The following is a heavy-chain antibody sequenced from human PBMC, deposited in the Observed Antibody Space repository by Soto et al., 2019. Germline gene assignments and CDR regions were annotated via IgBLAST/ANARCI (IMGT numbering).Heavy chain of an antibody. V-gene: IGHV3-15*01. D-gene: IGHD3-10*01. CDR1: GFSFSYAW. CDR3: TTGSTSTKNY. J-gene: IGHJ4*02. CDR2: IKSRADGGTT. Sequence: PGGSLRLSCAASGFSFSYAWLSWVRQAPGKGLEWVGRIKSRADGGTTDYTAPVKGRFAISRDDSKNTLYLQMNSLKTEDTAVYYCTTGSTSTKNYWGQGTLVTVSS.